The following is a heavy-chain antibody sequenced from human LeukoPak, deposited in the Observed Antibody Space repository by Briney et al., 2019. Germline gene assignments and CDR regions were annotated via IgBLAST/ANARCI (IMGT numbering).Heavy chain of an antibody. CDR2: TSSDLNVK. J-gene: IGHJ5*02. V-gene: IGHV3-30-3*01. Sequence: PGGSLGLSCAASGFTFRNYVIHWVRQAPGKGLEWVAVTSSDLNVKLYADSVKGRFTISRDNSRSTLYLQMNSLRADDTAVYYCARAAGWLDPWGQGTLVTVSS. CDR3: ARAAGWLDP. CDR1: GFTFRNYV.